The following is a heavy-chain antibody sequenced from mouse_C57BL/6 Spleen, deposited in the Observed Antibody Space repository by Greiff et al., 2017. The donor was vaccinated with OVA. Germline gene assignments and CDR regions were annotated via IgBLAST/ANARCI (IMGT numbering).Heavy chain of an antibody. V-gene: IGHV14-1*01. Sequence: EVQLQQSGAELVRPGASVKLSCTASGFNIKDYYMHWVKQRPEQGLEWIGRIDPEDGDTEYAPKFQGTATMNADTSSNTASLQLSALTSEATAVYYCTTYDDGTGYYAMDYWGQGTSVTVSS. D-gene: IGHD2-4*01. CDR3: TTYDDGTGYYAMDY. CDR1: GFNIKDYY. J-gene: IGHJ4*01. CDR2: IDPEDGDT.